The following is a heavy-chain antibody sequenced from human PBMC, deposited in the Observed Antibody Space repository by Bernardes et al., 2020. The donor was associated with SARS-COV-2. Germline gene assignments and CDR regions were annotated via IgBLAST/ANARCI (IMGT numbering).Heavy chain of an antibody. D-gene: IGHD2-15*01. CDR1: GFTFSSYW. V-gene: IGHV3-74*01. Sequence: AGSLILSCAASGFTFSSYWLHWVRQAPGQGLVWVSRINTDGSYTSYADSVKGRFTISRDNAKNALYLQMNSLRAEDTAVYYCASRRRDCSGGSCYPPDYWGQGTLVTVSS. CDR2: INTDGSYT. J-gene: IGHJ4*02. CDR3: ASRRRDCSGGSCYPPDY.